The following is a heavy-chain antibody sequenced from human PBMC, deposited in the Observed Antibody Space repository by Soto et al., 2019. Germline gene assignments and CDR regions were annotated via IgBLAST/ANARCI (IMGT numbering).Heavy chain of an antibody. CDR1: GFTFSTHA. D-gene: IGHD4-17*01. J-gene: IGHJ4*02. CDR3: TTDLNYGDYSFDY. V-gene: IGHV3-23*01. Sequence: EVQLLESGGGLVQPGGSLRLPFAASGFTFSTHAMTCTRQAPGKGLEWVSNISSRSGSTYYADSVRGRFTISRDNSKNTLYLQMSSLRAEDTAVYYCTTDLNYGDYSFDYWGQGTLVTVSS. CDR2: ISSRSGST.